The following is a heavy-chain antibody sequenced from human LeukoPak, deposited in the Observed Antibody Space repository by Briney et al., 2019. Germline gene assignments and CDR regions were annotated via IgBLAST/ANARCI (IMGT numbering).Heavy chain of an antibody. CDR3: ARRSRSSSRYSSSHLVDV. Sequence: PSETLSLTCAVYGGSFSGYYWSWIRQPPGKGLEWIGEINHSGSTNYNPSLKSRVTISVDTSKNQFSLKLSSVTAADTVVYYCARRSRSSSRYSSSHLVDVWGKGTTVTVSS. D-gene: IGHD6-13*01. CDR1: GGSFSGYY. CDR2: INHSGST. J-gene: IGHJ6*04. V-gene: IGHV4-34*01.